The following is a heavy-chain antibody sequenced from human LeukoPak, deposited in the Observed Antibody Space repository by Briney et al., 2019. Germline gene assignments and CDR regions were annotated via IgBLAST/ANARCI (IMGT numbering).Heavy chain of an antibody. Sequence: SETLSLTCAVYGGSFRGYYWSWIRQPPGKGLEWFGEINHSGSTNYNPSLKSRVTISVDTSKNQFSLKLSSVTAADTAVYYCARGSSDRWELHFDYWGQGTLVTVSS. V-gene: IGHV4-34*01. CDR2: INHSGST. CDR3: ARGSSDRWELHFDY. D-gene: IGHD1-26*01. CDR1: GGSFRGYY. J-gene: IGHJ4*02.